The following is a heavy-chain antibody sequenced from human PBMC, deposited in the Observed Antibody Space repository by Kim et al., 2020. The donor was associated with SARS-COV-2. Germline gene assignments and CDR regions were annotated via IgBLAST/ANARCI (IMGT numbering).Heavy chain of an antibody. Sequence: KGRFTISRDDSKSTLYLQMNSLKTEDTAVYYCTTDPTMIVVVITDTYFDYWGQGTLVTVSS. J-gene: IGHJ4*02. D-gene: IGHD3-22*01. CDR3: TTDPTMIVVVITDTYFDY. V-gene: IGHV3-15*01.